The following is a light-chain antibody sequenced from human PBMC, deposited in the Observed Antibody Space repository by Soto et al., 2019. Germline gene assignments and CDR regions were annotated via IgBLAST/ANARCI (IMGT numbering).Light chain of an antibody. J-gene: IGLJ1*01. CDR2: GTN. CDR3: LLYYGGAYV. V-gene: IGLV7-43*01. CDR1: TGAVTRGNY. Sequence: QAVVTQEPSLTVSPGGTVTLTCASSTGAVTRGNYPNWFQQKPGQAPRALIYGTNNRPSWTPARFSGSRLGGKGVLTLSGVQPEDEAEYYCLLYYGGAYVFGTGTKLTVL.